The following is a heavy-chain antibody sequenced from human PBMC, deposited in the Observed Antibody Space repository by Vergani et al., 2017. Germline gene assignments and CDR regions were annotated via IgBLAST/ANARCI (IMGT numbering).Heavy chain of an antibody. CDR3: ARATPQYCSSTSCYGQDEYFQH. V-gene: IGHV1-69*01. CDR2: IIPIFGTA. CDR1: GGTFSSYA. D-gene: IGHD2-2*01. J-gene: IGHJ1*01. Sequence: QVQLVQSGAEVKKPGSSVKVSCKASGGTFSSYAISWVRQAPGQGLEWMGGIIPIFGTANYAQKFQGRVTITADESTSTAYMELSSLRSEDTAVYYFARATPQYCSSTSCYGQDEYFQHWGQGTLVTVSS.